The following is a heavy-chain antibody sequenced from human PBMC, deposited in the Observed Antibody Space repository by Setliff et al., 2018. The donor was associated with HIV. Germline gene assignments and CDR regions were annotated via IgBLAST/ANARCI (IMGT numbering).Heavy chain of an antibody. CDR1: GGSISSYY. J-gene: IGHJ6*03. Sequence: PSETLSLTCTVSGGSISSYYWSWIRQPAGKGLEWIGRIYTSGSTNYNPSLKSRVTMSVDTSKNQFSLKLSSVTAADTAVYYCARARRDSYDRGRRNHYYIDVWGKGTTVTVSS. V-gene: IGHV4-4*07. CDR2: IYTSGST. CDR3: ARARRDSYDRGRRNHYYIDV. D-gene: IGHD3-22*01.